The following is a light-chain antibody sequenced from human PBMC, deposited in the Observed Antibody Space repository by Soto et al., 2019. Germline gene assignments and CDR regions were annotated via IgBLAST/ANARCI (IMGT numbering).Light chain of an antibody. V-gene: IGKV1-9*01. CDR2: AAS. Sequence: DIQLTQSPSFLSASVGDRVTITCRASQGISNYLAWYQQRPGKAPKLLIYAASTLQPGVPSRFSGSGSGTEFTLTISSLQPEDFATYHCQQLTSYPRSTFGQGTRLEI. CDR3: QQLTSYPRST. CDR1: QGISNY. J-gene: IGKJ5*01.